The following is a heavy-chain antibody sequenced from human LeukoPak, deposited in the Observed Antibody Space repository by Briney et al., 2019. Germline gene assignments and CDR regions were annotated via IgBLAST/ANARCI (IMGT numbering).Heavy chain of an antibody. D-gene: IGHD3-16*02. V-gene: IGHV1-2*02. J-gene: IGHJ6*02. Sequence: ASVKVSCKASGYTFTGYYMHWVRQAPGQGVEWMGWINPNSGGTNYAQKFQGRVTMTRDTSISTAYMELSRLRSDDTAVYYCARTMITFGGVIVPHYGMDVWGQGTTVTVSS. CDR2: INPNSGGT. CDR1: GYTFTGYY. CDR3: ARTMITFGGVIVPHYGMDV.